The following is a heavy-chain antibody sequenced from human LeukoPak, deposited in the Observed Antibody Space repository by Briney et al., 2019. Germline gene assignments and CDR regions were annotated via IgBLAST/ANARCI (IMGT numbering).Heavy chain of an antibody. V-gene: IGHV3-13*01. CDR1: GFTFSSYD. CDR3: ARGRGWYFDL. CDR2: IGTAGDS. Sequence: GGSLRLSCTASGFTFSSYDMHWVRQATGKGLEWVSGIGTAGDSYYPGSVKGRFTISRENAKNSLYLQMNSLRAGDTAVYYCARGRGWYFDLWGRGTLVTVSS. J-gene: IGHJ2*01. D-gene: IGHD2-15*01.